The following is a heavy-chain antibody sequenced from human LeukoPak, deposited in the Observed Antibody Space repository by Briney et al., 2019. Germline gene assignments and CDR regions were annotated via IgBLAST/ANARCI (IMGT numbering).Heavy chain of an antibody. CDR3: ARFIVGATPDAFDI. J-gene: IGHJ3*02. Sequence: ASVKVSCKASGYIFTGYYMHWVRQAPGQGLEWMGRINPNSGGTNYAQKFQGRVTMTRDRSISTAYMELSRLRSDDTAVYYCARFIVGATPDAFDIWGQGTMVTVSS. CDR1: GYIFTGYY. D-gene: IGHD1-26*01. V-gene: IGHV1-2*06. CDR2: INPNSGGT.